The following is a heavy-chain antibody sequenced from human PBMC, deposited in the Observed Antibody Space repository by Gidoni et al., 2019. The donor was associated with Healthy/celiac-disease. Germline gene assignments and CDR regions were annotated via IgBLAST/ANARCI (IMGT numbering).Heavy chain of an antibody. V-gene: IGHV4-34*01. D-gene: IGHD3-10*01. CDR3: ARDQQCGSGSYYVSFDP. Sequence: QVQLQQWGAGLLKPSETLSLTCAVYGGGFSGDYWSWRRQPPGKGLEWIGEINHSGSTNYNPSLQRRVTISVDTSKIQFSLNLSSVTAADAAVYYCARDQQCGSGSYYVSFDPWGQGTLVTVSS. CDR2: INHSGST. J-gene: IGHJ5*02. CDR1: GGGFSGDY.